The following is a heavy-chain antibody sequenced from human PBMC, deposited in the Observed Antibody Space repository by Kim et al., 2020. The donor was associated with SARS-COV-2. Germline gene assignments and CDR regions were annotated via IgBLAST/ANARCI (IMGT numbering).Heavy chain of an antibody. V-gene: IGHV4-39*02. CDR1: GGSISSSSYY. D-gene: IGHD3-16*01. CDR2: IYYSGST. Sequence: SETLSLTCTVSGGSISSSSYYWGWIRQPPGKGLEWIGSIYYSGSTYYNPSLKSRVTISVDTSKNQFSLKLSSVTAADTAVYYCAREDGDYVWVWFDPWGQGTLVTVSS. J-gene: IGHJ5*02. CDR3: AREDGDYVWVWFDP.